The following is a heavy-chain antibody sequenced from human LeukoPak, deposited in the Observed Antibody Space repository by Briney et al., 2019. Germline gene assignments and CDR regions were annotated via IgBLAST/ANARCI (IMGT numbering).Heavy chain of an antibody. Sequence: SETLSLTCAVYGGSFSGYYWSWIRQPPGKGLEWIGEINHSGSTNYNPSLKSRVTISVDTSKNQFSLKLSSVTAADTAVYYCARGSGIAAAGTVEGAFDIWGQGTMVTVSS. D-gene: IGHD6-13*01. CDR3: ARGSGIAAAGTVEGAFDI. CDR1: GGSFSGYY. V-gene: IGHV4-34*01. J-gene: IGHJ3*02. CDR2: INHSGST.